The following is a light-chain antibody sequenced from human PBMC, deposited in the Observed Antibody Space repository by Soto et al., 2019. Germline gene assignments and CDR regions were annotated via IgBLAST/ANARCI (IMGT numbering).Light chain of an antibody. CDR2: YDS. J-gene: IGLJ3*02. CDR1: NIGSES. CDR3: QVWDSSSAHPDWV. V-gene: IGLV3-21*04. Sequence: SYELTQPPSVSVAPGKTATITCGGNNIGSESVHWYQQKPGQAPVLVIYYDSDRPSGIPERFSGSNSGNTATLTISRVEAGDEADYYCQVWDSSSAHPDWVFGVGTKLTVL.